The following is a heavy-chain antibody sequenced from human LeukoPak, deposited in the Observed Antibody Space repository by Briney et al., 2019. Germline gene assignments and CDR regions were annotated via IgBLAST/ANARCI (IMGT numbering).Heavy chain of an antibody. J-gene: IGHJ4*02. CDR3: AREAVATFDY. CDR1: GGSISSSNW. Sequence: PSETLSLTCAVSGGSISSSNWWSWVRQPPGKGLEWIGEIYHSGSTNYNPSLKSRVTISLDKSKNQFSLKLSSVTAADTAVYYCAREAVATFDYWGQGTLVTVSS. D-gene: IGHD2-21*02. CDR2: IYHSGST. V-gene: IGHV4-4*02.